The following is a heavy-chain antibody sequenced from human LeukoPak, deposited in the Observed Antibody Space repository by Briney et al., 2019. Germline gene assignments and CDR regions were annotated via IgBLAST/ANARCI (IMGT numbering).Heavy chain of an antibody. D-gene: IGHD3-10*01. Sequence: GASVKVSCKASGGTFSSYTISCVRQAPGQGLEWMGRIIPILGIANYAQKFQGRVTITADKSTSTAYMELSSLRSEDTAVYYCARDPKLLWFGEALGYYYGMDVWGQGTTVTVSS. CDR2: IIPILGIA. CDR1: GGTFSSYT. CDR3: ARDPKLLWFGEALGYYYGMDV. J-gene: IGHJ6*02. V-gene: IGHV1-69*04.